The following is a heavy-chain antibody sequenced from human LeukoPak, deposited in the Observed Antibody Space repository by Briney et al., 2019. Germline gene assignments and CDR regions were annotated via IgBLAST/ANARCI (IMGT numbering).Heavy chain of an antibody. V-gene: IGHV3-23*01. J-gene: IGHJ4*02. D-gene: IGHD6-19*01. CDR2: ISGSGGST. CDR1: GFIFSSYA. Sequence: GGSLRLSCAASGFIFSSYAMSWVRQAPGKGLEWVSAISGSGGSTYYADSVKGRFTISRDNSKNTLYLQMNSLRAEDTAVYYCAKDVSYSSGWYYFDYWGQGTLVTVSS. CDR3: AKDVSYSSGWYYFDY.